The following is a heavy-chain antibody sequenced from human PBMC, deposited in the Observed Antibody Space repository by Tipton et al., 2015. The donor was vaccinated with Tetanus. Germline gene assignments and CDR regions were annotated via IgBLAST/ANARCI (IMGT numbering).Heavy chain of an antibody. Sequence: SLRLSCAASGLAFSSYWMHWVRQAPGMGLVWVSRIETDGSSTGHADSVKGRFTISRDNANNIVYLQMNTLGVDDTAVYYCAKDGGLGLYHDWYFDLWGRGTLVTVSS. D-gene: IGHD1-14*01. V-gene: IGHV3-74*01. CDR2: IETDGSST. CDR1: GLAFSSYW. CDR3: AKDGGLGLYHDWYFDL. J-gene: IGHJ2*01.